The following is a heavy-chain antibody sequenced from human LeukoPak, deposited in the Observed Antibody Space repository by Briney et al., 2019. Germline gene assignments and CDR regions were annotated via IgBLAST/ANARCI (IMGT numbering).Heavy chain of an antibody. J-gene: IGHJ4*02. CDR1: GGSFSGYY. D-gene: IGHD6-13*01. CDR2: IYYSGST. V-gene: IGHV4-34*11. Sequence: SETLSLTCAVYGGSFSGYYWSWIRQPPGKGLEWIGYIYYSGSTNYNPSLKSRVTISVDTSKNQFSLKLSSVTAADTAVYYCARVSYSSPPRGLDYWGQGTLVTVSS. CDR3: ARVSYSSPPRGLDY.